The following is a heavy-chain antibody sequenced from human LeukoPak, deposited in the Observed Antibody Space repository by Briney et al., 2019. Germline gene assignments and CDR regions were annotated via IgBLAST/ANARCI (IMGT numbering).Heavy chain of an antibody. CDR1: GFTFNNAW. D-gene: IGHD6-13*01. V-gene: IGHV3-23*01. CDR3: AKDRSSSWYGVYYFDY. J-gene: IGHJ4*02. CDR2: ISGSGGST. Sequence: GGSLRLSCAASGFTFNNAWMSWVRQAPGKGLEWVSAISGSGGSTYYADSVKGRFTISRDNSKNTLYLQMNSLRAEDTAVYYCAKDRSSSWYGVYYFDYWGQGTLVTVSS.